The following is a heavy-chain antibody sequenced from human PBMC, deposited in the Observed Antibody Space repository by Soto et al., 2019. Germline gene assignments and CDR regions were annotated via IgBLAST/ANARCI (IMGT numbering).Heavy chain of an antibody. CDR2: IYYNGST. V-gene: IGHV4-61*01. Sequence: PSETLSLTCTVSGGSVSSGSYYWSWIRQPPGKGLEWIGYIYYNGSTNYNPSLKSRVTISVDTSKNQFSLKLSSVTAADTAVYYCARDIGDYPQFNWFDPWGQGTLVTVSS. D-gene: IGHD4-17*01. CDR1: GGSVSSGSYY. CDR3: ARDIGDYPQFNWFDP. J-gene: IGHJ5*02.